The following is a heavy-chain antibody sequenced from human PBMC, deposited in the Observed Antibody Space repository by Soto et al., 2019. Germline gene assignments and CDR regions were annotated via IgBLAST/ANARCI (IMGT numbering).Heavy chain of an antibody. CDR2: VLDDGRRK. Sequence: QAQLVESGGGVVQPARSLRLSCAASGFTFSLYGMHWFRQAPGKGLEWVAAVLDDGRRKDSADSVKDRLFISRDNSKNPLYLQLDSLRPEDTAVYYCATWQGSLNFHYWGQGTLVTVTS. CDR1: GFTFSLYG. J-gene: IGHJ4*02. CDR3: ATWQGSLNFHY. V-gene: IGHV3-30*19.